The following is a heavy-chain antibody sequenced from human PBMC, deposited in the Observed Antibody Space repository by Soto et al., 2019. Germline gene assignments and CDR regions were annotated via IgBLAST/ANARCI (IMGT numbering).Heavy chain of an antibody. V-gene: IGHV1-18*04. D-gene: IGHD7-27*01. Sequence: ASVKVSCKASGYTFTSYCISWVRQAPGQGLEWMGCISAYNGNTNYAQKLQGRVTMTTDTSTSTAYMELTSLRSDDTAVYYCARGDWGNWFDPGGQGTLVPVSS. CDR3: ARGDWGNWFDP. J-gene: IGHJ5*02. CDR2: ISAYNGNT. CDR1: GYTFTSYC.